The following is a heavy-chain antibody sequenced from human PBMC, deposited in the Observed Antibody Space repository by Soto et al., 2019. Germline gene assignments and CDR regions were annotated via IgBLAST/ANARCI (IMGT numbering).Heavy chain of an antibody. D-gene: IGHD4-17*01. Sequence: EVQLVESGGGLVQPGGSLRLSCAASGFTVSSNYMSWVRQAPGKGLEWVSVIYSGGSTYYADSVKGRFTISRDNSKNTLYLEKNSLRAEDTAVYYCAREAMVGTTDYYYYGMDVWGQGTTVTVSS. V-gene: IGHV3-66*01. CDR2: IYSGGST. J-gene: IGHJ6*02. CDR3: AREAMVGTTDYYYYGMDV. CDR1: GFTVSSNY.